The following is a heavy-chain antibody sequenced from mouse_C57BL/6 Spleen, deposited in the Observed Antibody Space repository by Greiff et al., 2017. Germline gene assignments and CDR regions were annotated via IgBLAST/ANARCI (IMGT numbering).Heavy chain of an antibody. Sequence: VQLQQSGAELVRPGASVTLSCKASGYTFTDYEMHWVKQTPVHGLEWIGAIDPETGGTAYNQKFKGKAILPADKSSSTAYMELRSLPSEDSAVYYCTKGHYYGSSSHFDYWGQGTTLTVSS. CDR2: IDPETGGT. V-gene: IGHV1-15*01. CDR1: GYTFTDYE. D-gene: IGHD1-1*01. CDR3: TKGHYYGSSSHFDY. J-gene: IGHJ2*01.